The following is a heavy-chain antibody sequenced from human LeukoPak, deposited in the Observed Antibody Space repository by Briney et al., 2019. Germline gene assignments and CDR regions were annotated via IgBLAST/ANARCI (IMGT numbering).Heavy chain of an antibody. J-gene: IGHJ3*02. Sequence: SETLSLTCTVSGGSMSSYYWSWIRQPAGKGLEWIGNIYYSGSTNYNPSLESRVAISVDMSKNQFSLKLSSVTAAATAVYYCARRRKIFYGGQTAGDALDIWGQGTMVTVSS. CDR2: IYYSGST. V-gene: IGHV4-59*01. CDR1: GGSMSSYY. CDR3: ARRRKIFYGGQTAGDALDI. D-gene: IGHD4-23*01.